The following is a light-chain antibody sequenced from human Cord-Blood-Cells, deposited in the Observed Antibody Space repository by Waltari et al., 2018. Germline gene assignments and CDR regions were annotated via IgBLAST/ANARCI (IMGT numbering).Light chain of an antibody. V-gene: IGLV2-23*01. CDR2: EGS. J-gene: IGLJ3*02. CDR3: CSYAGSSIWV. CDR1: SSDVGRYNL. Sequence: QSALTQPASVSGSPGQSITISCTGTSSDVGRYNLVSWYQQHPVKAPKLMIYEGSKRPSGVSNRFSGSKSGNTASLTISGLQAEDEADYYCCSYAGSSIWVFGGGTKLTVL.